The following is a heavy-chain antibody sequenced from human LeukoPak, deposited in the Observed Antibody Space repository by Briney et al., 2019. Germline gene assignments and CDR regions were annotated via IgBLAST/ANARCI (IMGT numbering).Heavy chain of an antibody. D-gene: IGHD3-10*01. CDR2: IYPGDSDT. J-gene: IGHJ6*02. CDR1: GYRFTSYW. Sequence: GESLKIFCKGSGYRFTSYWIAWVRQMPGKGLEWMGIIYPGDSDTRYSPSFQGQVTISADKSISTAYLQWSSLKASDTAMYYCARPRESAYYYYGMDVWGQGTTVTVSS. CDR3: ARPRESAYYYYGMDV. V-gene: IGHV5-51*01.